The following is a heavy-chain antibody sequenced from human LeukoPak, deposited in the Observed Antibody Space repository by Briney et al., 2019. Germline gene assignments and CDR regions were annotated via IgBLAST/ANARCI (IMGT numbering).Heavy chain of an antibody. J-gene: IGHJ4*02. D-gene: IGHD3-10*01. CDR1: GFTFDDA. CDR3: AKGRSGYYYGSGPLDY. CDR2: ISWNSGNI. V-gene: IGHV3-9*03. Sequence: PGKSLRLSCAGSGFTFDDAMHWVRQAPGKGLEWVSGISWNSGNIGYADSVKGRFIVSRDNAKNSLYLQMNSLRDEDMALYYCAKGRSGYYYGSGPLDYWGQGTLVTVSS.